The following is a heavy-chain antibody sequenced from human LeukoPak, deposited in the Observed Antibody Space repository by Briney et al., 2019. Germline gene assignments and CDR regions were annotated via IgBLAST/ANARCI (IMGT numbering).Heavy chain of an antibody. Sequence: SETLSLTCAVYGGSFSGYYWSWIRQPPGKGLEWIGEINHSGSTNYNPSLKSRVTISVDTSKNQFSLKLSSVTAADTAVYYCARSYYDFWSDYYTGRYFDYWGQGTLVTVSS. CDR3: ARSYYDFWSDYYTGRYFDY. J-gene: IGHJ4*02. CDR1: GGSFSGYY. CDR2: INHSGST. V-gene: IGHV4-34*01. D-gene: IGHD3-3*01.